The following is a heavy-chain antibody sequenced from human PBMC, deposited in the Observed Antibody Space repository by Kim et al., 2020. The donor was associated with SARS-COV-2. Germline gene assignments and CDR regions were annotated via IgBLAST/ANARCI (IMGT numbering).Heavy chain of an antibody. CDR1: GGTFSSYA. V-gene: IGHV1-69*13. CDR3: ASQAPLLWFRVGAFDI. D-gene: IGHD3-10*01. J-gene: IGHJ3*02. CDR2: IIPIFGTA. Sequence: SVKVSCKASGGTFSSYAISWVRQAPGQGLEWMGGIIPIFGTANYAQKFQGRVTITADESTSTAYMELSSLRSEDTAVYYCASQAPLLWFRVGAFDIWGQGTMVTVSS.